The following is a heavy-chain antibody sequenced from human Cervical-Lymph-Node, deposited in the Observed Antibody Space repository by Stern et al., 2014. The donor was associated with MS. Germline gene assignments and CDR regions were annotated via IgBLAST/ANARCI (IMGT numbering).Heavy chain of an antibody. CDR1: GGTLSKVP. V-gene: IGHV1-69*01. Sequence: QVQLVQSGAEVTKPGSSVKVSCKASGGTLSKVPSSWVRQAPGQGLWWMGGIFPVFCTPTCAQEFRGRVTITAVVTTSTVYMELSSLRSDDTAVYYCALSSETSDRWYSLGYDLWGQGTLVTVSS. J-gene: IGHJ5*02. CDR3: ALSSETSDRWYSLGYDL. CDR2: IFPVFCTP. D-gene: IGHD6-13*01.